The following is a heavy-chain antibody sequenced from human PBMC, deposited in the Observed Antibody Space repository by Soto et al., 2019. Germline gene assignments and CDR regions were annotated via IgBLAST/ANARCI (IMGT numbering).Heavy chain of an antibody. Sequence: QILSLTSAISGDSFSSNSAAWNWIRQSLSRGLDWLGRTYYRSKWYNDYAVSVKSRITINPDTSKNQFSMQLNSVTPEDTAVYYCARDSYDFWSADYYYYGMDVWGQGTTVGVSS. CDR1: GDSFSSNSAA. J-gene: IGHJ6*02. CDR3: ARDSYDFWSADYYYYGMDV. CDR2: TYYRSKWYN. V-gene: IGHV6-1*01. D-gene: IGHD3-3*01.